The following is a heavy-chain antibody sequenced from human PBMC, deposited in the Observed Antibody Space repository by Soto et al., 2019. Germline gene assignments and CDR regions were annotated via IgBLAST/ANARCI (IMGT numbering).Heavy chain of an antibody. J-gene: IGHJ5*02. CDR1: GYTLTELS. CDR3: ATDRIAAAGTRWFDP. Sequence: ASVKVSCKVSGYTLTELSMHWVRQAPGKGLEWMGGFDPEDGETIYAQKFQGRVTMTEDTSTDKAYMELSSLRSEDTDVYYCATDRIAAAGTRWFDPWGQGTLVTVSS. CDR2: FDPEDGET. V-gene: IGHV1-24*01. D-gene: IGHD6-13*01.